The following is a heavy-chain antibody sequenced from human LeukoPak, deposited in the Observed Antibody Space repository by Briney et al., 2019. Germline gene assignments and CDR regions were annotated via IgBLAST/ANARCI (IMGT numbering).Heavy chain of an antibody. Sequence: SETLSLTCTVSGGSISSSSYYWGWIRQPPGKGLEWMGSINYSGSTYHNPSLKSRVTISVDTSKNQFSLKLSSVTAADTAVFYCASGYSYDLFDYWGEGTVVTVSS. D-gene: IGHD5-18*01. J-gene: IGHJ4*02. CDR3: ASGYSYDLFDY. CDR1: GGSISSSSYY. CDR2: INYSGST. V-gene: IGHV4-39*07.